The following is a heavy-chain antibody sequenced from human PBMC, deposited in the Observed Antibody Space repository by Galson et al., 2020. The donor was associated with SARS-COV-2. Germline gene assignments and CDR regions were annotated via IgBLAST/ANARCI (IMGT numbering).Heavy chain of an antibody. J-gene: IGHJ4*02. CDR2: IRQDGSEK. D-gene: IGHD3-3*01. CDR3: ARDELRLLEWLGFDY. Sequence: EGSLRLSCAASGFTISSYWISWVRQAPGKRLECVATIRQDGSEKYYVDAGKGRFTISTHNAKNSLYLQMNSLTAEDRAVYDCARDELRLLEWLGFDYWGQGTLVTVSS. CDR1: GFTISSYW. V-gene: IGHV3-7*05.